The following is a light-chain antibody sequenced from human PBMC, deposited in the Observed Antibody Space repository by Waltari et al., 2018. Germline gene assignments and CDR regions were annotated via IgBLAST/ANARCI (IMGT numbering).Light chain of an antibody. Sequence: SYVLTQPPSVSVAPGPTARITCGGDHIGTKPVYWYQQRPGQAPILVVSDDSDRPSWIPERFSGSNSGNTATLTISRVEAGDEADYYCQVWDTSSDDYFVFGTGTQVTVL. V-gene: IGLV3-21*02. J-gene: IGLJ1*01. CDR3: QVWDTSSDDYFV. CDR1: HIGTKP. CDR2: DDS.